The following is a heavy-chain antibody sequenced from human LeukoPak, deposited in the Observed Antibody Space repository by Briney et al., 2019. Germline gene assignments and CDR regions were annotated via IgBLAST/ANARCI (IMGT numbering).Heavy chain of an antibody. J-gene: IGHJ4*02. V-gene: IGHV4-39*01. CDR3: ARSRDGYNIDQ. CDR2: IYYSGSP. D-gene: IGHD5-24*01. CDR1: GGSISSSSYY. Sequence: SETLSLTCTVSGGSISSSSYYWGWIRQPPGKGLEWIGSIYYSGSPYYNPSLKRRLTISVDTSKNQFSLELSSVAAADTAVYYCARSRDGYNIDQWGQGTLVTVSS.